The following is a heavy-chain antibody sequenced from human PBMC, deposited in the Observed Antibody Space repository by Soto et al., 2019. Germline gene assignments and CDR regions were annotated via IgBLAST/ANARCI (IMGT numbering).Heavy chain of an antibody. CDR1: GYSFIDYW. CDR2: IDPSDSYT. Sequence: GESLKISCKGSGYSFIDYWIGWVRQVPGKGLEWMGKIDPSDSYTKYSPSFQGHVTFSADKSINTAYLQWSSLKASDTAMYYCARSRRGAYSSGWYSPSGYYNYGIDVWGQGTKVTVSS. V-gene: IGHV5-10-1*01. CDR3: ARSRRGAYSSGWYSPSGYYNYGIDV. J-gene: IGHJ6*02. D-gene: IGHD6-19*01.